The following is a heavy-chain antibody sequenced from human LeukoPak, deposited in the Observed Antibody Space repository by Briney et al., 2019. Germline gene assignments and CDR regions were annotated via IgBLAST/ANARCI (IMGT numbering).Heavy chain of an antibody. CDR3: ARFYSTGIVGVTTGDY. V-gene: IGHV1-8*01. CDR1: GYTFTSYD. CDR2: MNPNSGNT. J-gene: IGHJ4*02. Sequence: GSVKVSCKASGYTFTSYDINWVRQATGQGLEWMGWMNPNSGNTGYAQKFQGRVTMTRNTSISTAYMELSSLRSEDTAVYYCARFYSTGIVGVTTGDYWGQGTLVTVSS. D-gene: IGHD1-26*01.